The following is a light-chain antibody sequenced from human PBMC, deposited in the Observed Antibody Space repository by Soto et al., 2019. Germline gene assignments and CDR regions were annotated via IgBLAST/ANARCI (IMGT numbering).Light chain of an antibody. J-gene: IGKJ1*01. Sequence: DIQMPQSPSTLSASLGDRVPITCRASQSISDWLAWYQQKPGKVPQLLIYRASRLESGVPSRFRGRGSGTEVTLTIGGLQPDDFATYYCQHYNAFPWPFGQGTKVDIK. V-gene: IGKV1-5*01. CDR2: RAS. CDR1: QSISDW. CDR3: QHYNAFPWP.